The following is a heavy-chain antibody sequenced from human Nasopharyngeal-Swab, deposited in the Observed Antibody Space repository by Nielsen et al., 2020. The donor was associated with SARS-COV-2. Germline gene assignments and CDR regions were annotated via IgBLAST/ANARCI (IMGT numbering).Heavy chain of an antibody. CDR3: ARGPPDYYDVSGYYA. Sequence: SETLSLTCTVSGDSITSNSYFWGWIRQSPGQGLEWIGNRYYSGSVYYNPSLKSRVTISLDTSKNQLSLHLTSVTAADTATYFCARGPPDYYDVSGYYAWGQGILVTVSP. D-gene: IGHD3-22*01. V-gene: IGHV4-39*07. J-gene: IGHJ5*02. CDR2: RYYSGSV. CDR1: GDSITSNSYF.